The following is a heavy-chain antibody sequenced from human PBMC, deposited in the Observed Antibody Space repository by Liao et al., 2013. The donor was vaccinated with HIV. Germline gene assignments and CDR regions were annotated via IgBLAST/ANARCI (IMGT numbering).Heavy chain of an antibody. Sequence: QVQLQQWGAGLLKPSETLSLTCAVYGGSFSGYYWSWIRQPPGKGLEWIGEINHSGSTNYNPSLKSRVTISVDTSKNQFSLKLSSVTAADTAVYYCAREEENYTFDYWGQGTLVTVSS. CDR1: GGSFSGYY. D-gene: IGHD1-7*01. J-gene: IGHJ4*02. V-gene: IGHV4-34*01. CDR2: INHSGST. CDR3: AREEENYTFDY.